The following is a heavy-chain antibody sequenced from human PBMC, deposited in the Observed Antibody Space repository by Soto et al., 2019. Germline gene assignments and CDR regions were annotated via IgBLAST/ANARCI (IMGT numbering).Heavy chain of an antibody. Sequence: PGGSLRLSCAASGFSFSSYVMHWVRQAPGKGLEWVAVIWYDGSNKYYADSVKGRFTISRDNSKNTLYLQMNSLRAEDTAVYYCARDSTAIKSYYFDYWGQGTLVTVSS. J-gene: IGHJ4*02. V-gene: IGHV3-33*01. CDR1: GFSFSSYV. CDR3: ARDSTAIKSYYFDY. D-gene: IGHD2-21*02. CDR2: IWYDGSNK.